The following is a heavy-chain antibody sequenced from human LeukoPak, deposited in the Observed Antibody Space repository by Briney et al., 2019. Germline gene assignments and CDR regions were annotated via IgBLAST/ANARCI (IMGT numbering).Heavy chain of an antibody. CDR3: ARRQGDAFDI. J-gene: IGHJ3*02. CDR2: IWYDESNK. Sequence: GGCLRLSCAASGFSFSTYGMHWVRQAPGKGLEWGALIWYDESNKYYADSVKGRFTISRDNSKNTLYLQMNSLRAEDTAVYYCARRQGDAFDIWGQGTMVTVSS. V-gene: IGHV3-33*01. CDR1: GFSFSTYG.